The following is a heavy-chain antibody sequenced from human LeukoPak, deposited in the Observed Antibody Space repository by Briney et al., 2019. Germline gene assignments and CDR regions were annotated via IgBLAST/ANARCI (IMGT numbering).Heavy chain of an antibody. CDR2: ICASGGSE. Sequence: PGGSLRLSCAASGSTFSNFAMSWVRQAPGKGLEWVSAICASGGSEYYEDSVKGRFTISRDNSKNPLYLQMNSLRAEDTAVYYCARVGWDILTGYLGYWFDPWGQGTLVTVSS. V-gene: IGHV3-23*01. CDR3: ARVGWDILTGYLGYWFDP. J-gene: IGHJ5*02. CDR1: GSTFSNFA. D-gene: IGHD3-9*01.